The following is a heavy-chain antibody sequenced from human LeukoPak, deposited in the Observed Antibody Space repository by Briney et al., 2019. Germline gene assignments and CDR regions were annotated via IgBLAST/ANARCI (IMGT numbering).Heavy chain of an antibody. CDR2: MNPNSGNT. D-gene: IGHD2-15*01. CDR1: GYTFTSYD. CDR3: ARVPKYCSGGSCYFDY. V-gene: IGHV1-8*01. J-gene: IGHJ4*02. Sequence: GASVKVSCKASGYTFTSYDINWVRQATGQGLEWMGWMNPNSGNTGYAQKFQGRVTMTRNTSISTAYMELSSLRSGDTAVYYCARVPKYCSGGSCYFDYWGQGTLVTVSS.